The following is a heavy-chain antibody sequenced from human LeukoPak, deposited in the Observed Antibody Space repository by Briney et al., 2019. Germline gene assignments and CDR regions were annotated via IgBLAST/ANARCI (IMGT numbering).Heavy chain of an antibody. D-gene: IGHD3-16*02. CDR1: GFTFRSYG. J-gene: IGHJ4*02. V-gene: IGHV3-30*02. Sequence: GGSLRLSCAASGFTFRSYGMHWVRQAPGKGLEWVAFIRYDGSNKYYADSVKGRFTISRDNSKNTLYLQMNSLRAEDTAVYYCASLGLSLTPLDYWGQGTLVTVSS. CDR2: IRYDGSNK. CDR3: ASLGLSLTPLDY.